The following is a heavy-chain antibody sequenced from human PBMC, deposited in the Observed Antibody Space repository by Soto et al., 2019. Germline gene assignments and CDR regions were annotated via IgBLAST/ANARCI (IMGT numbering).Heavy chain of an antibody. V-gene: IGHV3-23*01. CDR2: ITGSVIST. Sequence: EVQLLESGGGLAQPGGSLRLSCAASGFTFSNYAMSWVRQAPGKGLEWVSSITGSVISTYYADSVKGRFTISRDNSKNTFYLQMNSLRAEDTAVYYCAKDLSRISYGMDVWGQGATVTVSS. J-gene: IGHJ6*02. CDR3: AKDLSRISYGMDV. CDR1: GFTFSNYA. D-gene: IGHD2-21*01.